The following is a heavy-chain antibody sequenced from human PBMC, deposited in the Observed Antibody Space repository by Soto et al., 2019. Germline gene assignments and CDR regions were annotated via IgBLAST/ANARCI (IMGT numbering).Heavy chain of an antibody. CDR2: IYPGDSDT. D-gene: IGHD6-19*01. V-gene: IGHV5-51*01. Sequence: GESLKISCKGSGYSFTSYWIGWVRQMPGKGLEWMGIIYPGDSDTRYSPSIQGQVTISADKSISTAYLQWSSLKASDTAMYYCARSRRGAYSSGWYSPSGYYNYGIDVWGQGTKVTVSS. CDR3: ARSRRGAYSSGWYSPSGYYNYGIDV. J-gene: IGHJ6*02. CDR1: GYSFTSYW.